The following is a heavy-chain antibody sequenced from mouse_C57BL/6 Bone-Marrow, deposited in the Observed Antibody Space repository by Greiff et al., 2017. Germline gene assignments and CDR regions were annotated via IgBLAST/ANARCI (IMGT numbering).Heavy chain of an antibody. V-gene: IGHV14-4*01. J-gene: IGHJ2*01. Sequence: EVKLEESGAELVRPGASVKLSCTASGFNIKDDYMHWVKQRPEQGLEWIGWIDPENGDTEYASKFQGKATITADTSSNTAYLQLSSLTSEDTAVYYCASMYYCDYWGQGTTLTVSS. D-gene: IGHD2-3*01. CDR1: GFNIKDDY. CDR3: ASMYYCDY. CDR2: IDPENGDT.